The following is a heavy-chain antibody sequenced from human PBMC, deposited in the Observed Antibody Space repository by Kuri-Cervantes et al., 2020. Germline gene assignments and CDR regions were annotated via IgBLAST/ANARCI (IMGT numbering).Heavy chain of an antibody. CDR1: GYTFTSYG. D-gene: IGHD3-10*01. CDR3: AREGYGSGSYYNVFRPNWFDP. CDR2: IIPIFGTA. Sequence: SVKVSCKASGYTFTSYGISWVRQAPGQGLEWMGGIIPIFGTANYAQKFQGRVTITTDESTSTAYMELSSLRSEDTAVYYCAREGYGSGSYYNVFRPNWFDPWGQGTLVTVSS. J-gene: IGHJ5*02. V-gene: IGHV1-69*05.